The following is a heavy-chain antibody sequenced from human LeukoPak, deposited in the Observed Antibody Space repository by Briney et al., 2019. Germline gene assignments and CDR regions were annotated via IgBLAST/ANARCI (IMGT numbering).Heavy chain of an antibody. V-gene: IGHV1-2*04. CDR1: GYTFTGYY. J-gene: IGHJ6*03. CDR2: ISPNSGGT. CDR3: ASLGTVTTVVGGYYYYYMDV. Sequence: ASVKVSCKASGYTFTGYYMHWVRQAPGQGLEWMGWISPNSGGTNYAQKFQGWVTMTRDTSISTAYMELSRLRSDDTAVYYCASLGTVTTVVGGYYYYYMDVWGKGTTVTVSS. D-gene: IGHD4-11*01.